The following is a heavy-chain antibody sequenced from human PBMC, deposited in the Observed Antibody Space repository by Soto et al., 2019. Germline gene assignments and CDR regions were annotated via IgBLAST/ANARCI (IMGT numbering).Heavy chain of an antibody. CDR1: GFTFSDHY. CDR3: AREKDWYVNAFDI. V-gene: IGHV3-72*01. D-gene: IGHD3-9*01. CDR2: TRNKANSYTT. J-gene: IGHJ3*02. Sequence: QPGGSLRLSCAASGFTFSDHYMDWVRQAPGKGLEWVGRTRNKANSYTTEYAASVKGRFTISRDDSKNSLYLQMNSLKTEDTAVYYCAREKDWYVNAFDIWGQGTMVTVSS.